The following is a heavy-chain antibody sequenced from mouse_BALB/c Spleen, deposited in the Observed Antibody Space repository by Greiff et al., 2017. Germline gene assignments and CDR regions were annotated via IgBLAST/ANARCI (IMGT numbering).Heavy chain of an antibody. V-gene: IGHV5-6-5*01. CDR1: GFTFSSYA. D-gene: IGHD2-4*01. Sequence: EVKLMESGGGLVKPGGSLKLSCAASGFTFSSYAMSWVRQTPEKRLEWVASISSGGSTYYPDSVKGRFTISRDNARNILYLQMSSLRSEDTAMYYCAREAYEYDSAWFAYWGQGTLVTVSA. CDR3: AREAYEYDSAWFAY. CDR2: ISSGGST. J-gene: IGHJ3*01.